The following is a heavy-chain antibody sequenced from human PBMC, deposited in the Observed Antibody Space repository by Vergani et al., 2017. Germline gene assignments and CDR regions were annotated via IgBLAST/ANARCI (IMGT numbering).Heavy chain of an antibody. CDR3: ARRGVGATPFDY. V-gene: IGHV1-24*01. CDR2: FDPEDGET. CDR1: GYTLTELS. Sequence: QVQLVQSGAEVKKPGASVKVSCKVSGYTLTELSMHWVRQAPGKGLEWMGGFDPEDGETIYAQKFQGRVTITADESTSTAYMELSSLGSEDTAVYYCARRGVGATPFDYWGQGTLVTVSS. J-gene: IGHJ4*02. D-gene: IGHD1-26*01.